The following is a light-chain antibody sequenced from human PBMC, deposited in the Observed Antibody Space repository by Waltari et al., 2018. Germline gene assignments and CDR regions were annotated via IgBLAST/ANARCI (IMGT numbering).Light chain of an antibody. CDR3: PQYYTSALD. CDR1: QGISNS. J-gene: IGKJ4*01. Sequence: DIQMTQSPSSLSASVGDRVSITCRASQGISNSLAWYQQRQGKAPKLLIYDASRLESGVPSRFSGIVSGTDYTLIISSLQPEDFATYYCPQYYTSALDFGGGTKVEIK. V-gene: IGKV1-NL1*01. CDR2: DAS.